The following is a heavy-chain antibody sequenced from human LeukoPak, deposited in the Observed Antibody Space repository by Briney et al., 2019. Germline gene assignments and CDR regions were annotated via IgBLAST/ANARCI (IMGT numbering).Heavy chain of an antibody. CDR3: AREGSYYYGSGSYHALDY. D-gene: IGHD3-10*01. J-gene: IGHJ4*02. Sequence: SETLSLTCTVSGGSISSSSYYWGWIRQPPGKGLEWIGSIYYSGSTYYNPSLKSRVTISVDTSKNQFSLKLSSVTAADTAVYYCAREGSYYYGSGSYHALDYWGQGTLVTVSS. CDR1: GGSISSSSYY. V-gene: IGHV4-39*07. CDR2: IYYSGST.